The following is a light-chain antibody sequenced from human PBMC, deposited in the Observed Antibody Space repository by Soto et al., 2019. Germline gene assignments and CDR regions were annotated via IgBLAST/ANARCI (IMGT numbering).Light chain of an antibody. CDR2: DAS. CDR1: QDISNY. V-gene: IGKV1-33*01. J-gene: IGKJ4*01. Sequence: DIQMTQSPSSLSAPVGDRVTITCQASQDISNYLNWYQQKPGKAPKLLIYDASNLETIVPSRFSGSGSGTDFTFTISSLQPEDIATYYCQQYDNLLTFGGGTKVEIK. CDR3: QQYDNLLT.